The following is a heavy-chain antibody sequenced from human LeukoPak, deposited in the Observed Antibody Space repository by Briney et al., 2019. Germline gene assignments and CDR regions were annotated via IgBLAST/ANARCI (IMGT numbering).Heavy chain of an antibody. CDR1: GYIFSDYW. J-gene: IGHJ4*02. V-gene: IGHV1-2*02. CDR3: ARVGAPGGLRPFHYYY. Sequence: ASVKVSCKASGYIFSDYWIHWVRQAPGRGLECLGWIDPASGITNQPQKFQGRITVTRDTSASTVYMDLTGLTTDDTALYYCARVGAPGGLRPFHYYYWGEGTLVTVSS. CDR2: IDPASGIT. D-gene: IGHD3-16*01.